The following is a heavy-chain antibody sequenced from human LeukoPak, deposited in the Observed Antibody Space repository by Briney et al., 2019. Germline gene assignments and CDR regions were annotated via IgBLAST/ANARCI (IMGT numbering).Heavy chain of an antibody. Sequence: SETLSLTCTVSGGSISSYYWSWIRQPPGKGLEWIGSIYHSGSTYYNPSLKSRVTISVDTSKNQFSLKLSSVTAADTAVYYCAGLGWFGELKPIDWGQGTLVTVSS. CDR3: AGLGWFGELKPID. V-gene: IGHV4-59*04. D-gene: IGHD3-10*01. CDR1: GGSISSYY. J-gene: IGHJ4*02. CDR2: IYHSGST.